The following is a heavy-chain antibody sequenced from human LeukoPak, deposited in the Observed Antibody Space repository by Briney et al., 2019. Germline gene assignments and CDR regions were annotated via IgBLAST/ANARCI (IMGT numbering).Heavy chain of an antibody. Sequence: PSETLSLTCTVSGVSISRYYWSWIRQPAGKGLEWLGRIYPSGSTNYNPSLKSRVAMSVDASEKQFSLELRSVTAADTAVYYCARESRDTSGFYYGDYWGPGTLVTVSS. CDR2: IYPSGST. D-gene: IGHD3-22*01. CDR3: ARESRDTSGFYYGDY. V-gene: IGHV4-4*07. CDR1: GVSISRYY. J-gene: IGHJ4*02.